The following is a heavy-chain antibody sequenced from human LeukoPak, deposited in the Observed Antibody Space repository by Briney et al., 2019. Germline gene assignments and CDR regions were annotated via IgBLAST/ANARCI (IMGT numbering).Heavy chain of an antibody. V-gene: IGHV3-23*01. CDR2: ISGSSVDI. Sequence: GGSLRLSCAASGFTFNNYPMSWVRQAPGKGLEWISVISGSSVDIAYAKYVKGRFTISRDNSRNTLYLQMNSLRAEDTAIYYCATEEVPNDYWGQGTLVTVSS. CDR1: GFTFNNYP. J-gene: IGHJ4*02. D-gene: IGHD1-1*01. CDR3: ATEEVPNDY.